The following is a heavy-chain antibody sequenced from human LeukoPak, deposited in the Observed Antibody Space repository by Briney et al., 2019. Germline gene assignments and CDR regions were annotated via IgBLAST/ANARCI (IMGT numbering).Heavy chain of an antibody. J-gene: IGHJ3*02. CDR1: GFTFSTYG. D-gene: IGHD4-17*01. V-gene: IGHV3-23*01. Sequence: GGSLRLSCAASGFTFSTYGINWVRQAPGKGLEWVSAINDKGTNRFYADAVKGRFTISRDNSRNTLFLQMTSLRGDDTAVYYCARAGTRGDYDAFDIWGQGTMVTVSS. CDR2: INDKGTNR. CDR3: ARAGTRGDYDAFDI.